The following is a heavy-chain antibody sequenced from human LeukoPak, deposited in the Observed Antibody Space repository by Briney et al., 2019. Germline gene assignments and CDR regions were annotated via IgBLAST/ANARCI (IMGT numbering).Heavy chain of an antibody. D-gene: IGHD6-6*01. CDR1: GYTFTGYY. Sequence: GASVKVSCKASGYTFTGYYMHWVRQAPGQGLEWMGWMNPNSGNTGYAQKFQGRVTMTRNTSISTAYMELSSLRSEDTAVYYCARTYSSSFYYYYYMDVWGKGTTVTVSS. J-gene: IGHJ6*03. CDR2: MNPNSGNT. CDR3: ARTYSSSFYYYYYMDV. V-gene: IGHV1-8*02.